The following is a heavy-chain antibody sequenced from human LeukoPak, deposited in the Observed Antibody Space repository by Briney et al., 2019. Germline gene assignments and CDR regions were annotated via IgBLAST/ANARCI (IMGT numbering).Heavy chain of an antibody. Sequence: SETLSLPCTVWVGSFILFFGNGFRGPPGRGRECLGYSCYSGGTKYNPSLTSRVTISVDTSKNQVSLKLPSVTAADTAVYYCARADTQLPDHWGQGTLVIVSS. D-gene: IGHD5-18*01. V-gene: IGHV4-59*13. CDR2: SCYSGGT. J-gene: IGHJ5*02. CDR1: VGSFILFF. CDR3: ARADTQLPDH.